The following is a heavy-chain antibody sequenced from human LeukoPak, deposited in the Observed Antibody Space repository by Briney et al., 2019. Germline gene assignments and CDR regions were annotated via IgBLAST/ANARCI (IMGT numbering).Heavy chain of an antibody. J-gene: IGHJ6*03. D-gene: IGHD3-9*01. Sequence: GGSLRLSCAASGFTFSSYAMSWVRQAPGTGLEWVSAISGSGGSTYYADSVKGRFTISRDNSKNTLYLQMNSLRAEDTAVYYCALRRLGFYYYYYMDVWGKGTTVTVSS. V-gene: IGHV3-23*01. CDR1: GFTFSSYA. CDR3: ALRRLGFYYYYYMDV. CDR2: ISGSGGST.